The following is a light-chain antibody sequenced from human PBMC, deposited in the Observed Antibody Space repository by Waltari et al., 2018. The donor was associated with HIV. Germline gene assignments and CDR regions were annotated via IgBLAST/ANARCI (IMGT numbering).Light chain of an antibody. CDR3: QQYGSSPLT. CDR1: QRVTSSC. J-gene: IGKJ4*01. V-gene: IGKV3-20*01. Sequence: EIVLTQSPGTLSLSPVERASLSCRASQRVTSSCLSWYQQKPGQAPRLLIYGASSRATGIPDRFSGGGSGTDFTLTISRLEPEDFAVYYCQQYGSSPLTFGGGTKVDIK. CDR2: GAS.